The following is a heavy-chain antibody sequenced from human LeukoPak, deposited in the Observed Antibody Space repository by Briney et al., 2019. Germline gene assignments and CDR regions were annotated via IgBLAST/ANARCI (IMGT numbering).Heavy chain of an antibody. CDR2: INPNSGGT. CDR1: GYTFTGYY. CDR3: ARERIAAAGGGTDV. D-gene: IGHD6-13*01. V-gene: IGHV1-2*02. Sequence: ASVKVSCKASGYTFTGYYMHWVRQAPGQGLEWMGWINPNSGGTNYAQKFQGRVTMTRDTSISTAYMELSRLRSDDTAVYYCARERIAAAGGGTDVWGKGTTVTVSS. J-gene: IGHJ6*04.